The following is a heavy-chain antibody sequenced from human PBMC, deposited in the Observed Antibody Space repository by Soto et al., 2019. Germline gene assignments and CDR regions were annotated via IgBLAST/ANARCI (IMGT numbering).Heavy chain of an antibody. CDR2: ISSSGSYI. Sequence: GGSLRLSCAASGFTFSSYSMNWVRQAPGKGLEWISSISSSGSYIYYADSVKGRFTISRDNAKNSLYLQMNSLRAEDTAVYYCARDPRIDIAVVPAAMPGVRFDPWGQGTLVTVSS. V-gene: IGHV3-21*01. CDR1: GFTFSSYS. J-gene: IGHJ5*02. CDR3: ARDPRIDIAVVPAAMPGVRFDP. D-gene: IGHD2-2*01.